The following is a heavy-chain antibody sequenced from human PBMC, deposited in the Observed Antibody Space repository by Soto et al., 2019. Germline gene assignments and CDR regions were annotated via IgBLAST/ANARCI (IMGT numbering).Heavy chain of an antibody. V-gene: IGHV4-4*02. D-gene: IGHD6-13*01. CDR2: IHHSGST. Sequence: QVQLQESGPGLVRPSGTVSLTCAVSGVSISSDNWWGWARQPPGKALAWIREIHHSGSTNYNPSLKVRVTMSAVPYTDLFSLTPISATAADTDFYYCARGQGSRPGDWGQGTLVSVSS. J-gene: IGHJ4*02. CDR1: GVSISSDNW. CDR3: ARGQGSRPGD.